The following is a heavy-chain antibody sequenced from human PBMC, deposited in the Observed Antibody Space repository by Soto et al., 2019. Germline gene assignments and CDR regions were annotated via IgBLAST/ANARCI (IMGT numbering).Heavy chain of an antibody. Sequence: ASVKVSCKASGYTFTSYGISWVRQAPGQGLEWMGWISAYNGNTNYAQKLQGRVTMTTDTSTSTAYMELRSLRSDDTAVYYGAYVEAGHGNEFENWFDPWGQGTLVTVSS. CDR1: GYTFTSYG. CDR2: ISAYNGNT. J-gene: IGHJ5*02. V-gene: IGHV1-18*01. CDR3: AYVEAGHGNEFENWFDP. D-gene: IGHD1-1*01.